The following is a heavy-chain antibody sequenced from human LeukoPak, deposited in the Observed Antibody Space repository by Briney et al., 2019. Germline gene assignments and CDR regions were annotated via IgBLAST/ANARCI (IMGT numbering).Heavy chain of an antibody. CDR1: GGSISSGVYF. CDR2: INYSGST. Sequence: SQTLSLTCTVSGGSISSGVYFWNWIRQHPGKGLEWIVYINYSGSTKQNPSLMSRVSISVDTSKNQFSLKLSSVTAADTAVYYCARAGNLNDFDYWGQGTLVTVSS. D-gene: IGHD1-1*01. V-gene: IGHV4-31*03. CDR3: ARAGNLNDFDY. J-gene: IGHJ4*02.